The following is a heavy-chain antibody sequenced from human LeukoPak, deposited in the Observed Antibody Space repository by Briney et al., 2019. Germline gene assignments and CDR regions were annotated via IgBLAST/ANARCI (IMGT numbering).Heavy chain of an antibody. CDR2: INPNSGGT. Sequence: ASVKVSCKASGYTFTGYYMRWVRQAPGQGLEWMGWINPNSGGTNYAQKFQGRVTMTRDTSISTAYMELSRLRSDDTAVYYCATTKTDLLRFLEWPHYYYDMDVWGQGTTVTVSS. CDR1: GYTFTGYY. J-gene: IGHJ6*02. V-gene: IGHV1-2*02. D-gene: IGHD3-3*01. CDR3: ATTKTDLLRFLEWPHYYYDMDV.